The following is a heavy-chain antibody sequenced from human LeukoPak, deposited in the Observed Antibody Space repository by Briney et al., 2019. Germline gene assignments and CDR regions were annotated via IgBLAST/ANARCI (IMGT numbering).Heavy chain of an antibody. J-gene: IGHJ6*02. CDR2: FDPEDGET. CDR3: ARDYSNYVLHGMDV. D-gene: IGHD4-11*01. Sequence: ASVKVSCKVSGYTLTELSMHWVRQAPGKGLEWMGGFDPEDGETIYAQKFQGRVTMTEDTSTDTAYMELSSLRSEDTAVYYCARDYSNYVLHGMDVWGQGTTVTVSS. V-gene: IGHV1-24*01. CDR1: GYTLTELS.